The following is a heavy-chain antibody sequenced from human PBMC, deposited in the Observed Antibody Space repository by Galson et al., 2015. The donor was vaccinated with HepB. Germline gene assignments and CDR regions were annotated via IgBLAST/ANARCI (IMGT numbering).Heavy chain of an antibody. D-gene: IGHD3-10*01. CDR1: GFTFSDSS. CDR2: TNSASSSI. Sequence: SLRLSCAVSGFTFSDSSMHWVRQAPGQGLEWASFTNSASSSIHYADSVKGRFTVSRDNAQTSLFLQMNSLRDEGTAVYYCARGRGSGSFLMDYWGQGTLVTVSS. J-gene: IGHJ4*02. CDR3: ARGRGSGSFLMDY. V-gene: IGHV3-48*02.